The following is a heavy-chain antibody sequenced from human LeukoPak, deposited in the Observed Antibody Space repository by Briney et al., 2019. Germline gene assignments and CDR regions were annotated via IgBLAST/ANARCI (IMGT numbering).Heavy chain of an antibody. V-gene: IGHV3-30*18. D-gene: IGHD3-3*01. CDR1: GFTFSSYG. CDR2: ISYDGSNK. J-gene: IGHJ6*02. CDR3: AKDQGIDFWSGYYTDYYYGMDV. Sequence: GGSLRLSCAASGFTFSSYGIHWVRQAPGKGLEWVAVISYDGSNKYYADSVKGRFTISRDNSKNTLYLQMNSLRAEDTAVYYCAKDQGIDFWSGYYTDYYYGMDVWGQGTTVTVSS.